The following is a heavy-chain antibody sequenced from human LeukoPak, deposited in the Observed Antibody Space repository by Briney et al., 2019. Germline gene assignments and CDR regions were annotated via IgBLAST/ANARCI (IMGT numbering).Heavy chain of an antibody. J-gene: IGHJ4*02. Sequence: ASVKVSCKASGYTFTGYYMHWVRQAPGQGLEWMGWINPNSGGTNYAQKFQGRVTMTRDTSISTAYMELSRLRSDDTAAYYCARDARRQLVLFDYWGQGTLVTVSS. V-gene: IGHV1-2*02. CDR2: INPNSGGT. D-gene: IGHD6-6*01. CDR1: GYTFTGYY. CDR3: ARDARRQLVLFDY.